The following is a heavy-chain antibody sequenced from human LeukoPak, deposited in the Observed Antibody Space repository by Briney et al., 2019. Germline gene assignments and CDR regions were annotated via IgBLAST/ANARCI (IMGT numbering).Heavy chain of an antibody. CDR1: GYTFTGYY. CDR2: MNPNSGNT. CDR3: ARVHTRLSSTSCCLGY. V-gene: IGHV1-8*03. D-gene: IGHD2-2*01. J-gene: IGHJ4*02. Sequence: ASVKVSCKASGYTFTGYYMHWVRQAPGQGLEWMGWMNPNSGNTGYAQKFQGRVTITRNTSISTAYMELSSLRSEDTAVYYCARVHTRLSSTSCCLGYWGQGTLVTVSS.